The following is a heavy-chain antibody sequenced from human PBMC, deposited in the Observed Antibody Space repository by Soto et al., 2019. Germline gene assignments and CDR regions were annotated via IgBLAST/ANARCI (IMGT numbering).Heavy chain of an antibody. V-gene: IGHV5-10-1*01. D-gene: IGHD2-15*01. J-gene: IGHJ6*02. CDR2: IDPSDSYT. CDR3: ARHYCSGGSCYPYYYYGMDV. Sequence: GESLKISCKGSGYSFTIYWISWVRQMPGKGLGWMGRIDPSDSYTNYSPSFQGHVTISADKSISTAYLQWSSLKASDTAMYYCARHYCSGGSCYPYYYYGMDVWGQGTTVTVSS. CDR1: GYSFTIYW.